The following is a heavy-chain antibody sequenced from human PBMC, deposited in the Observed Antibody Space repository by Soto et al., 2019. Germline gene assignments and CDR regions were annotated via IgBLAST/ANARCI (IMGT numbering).Heavy chain of an antibody. Sequence: PQTCSVTCTVSGGTISRCCYFVCWIRQHPGKGLEWIGYIYYSGSTYYNPSLKSRVTISVDTSKNQFSLKLSSVTAADTAVYYCARDGFFTFCSDYQDLIAFPARRSSDL. D-gene: IGHD6-25*01. J-gene: IGHJ2*01. CDR1: GGTISRCCYF. V-gene: IGHV4-30-4*01. CDR2: IYYSGST. CDR3: ARDGFFTFCSDYQDLIAFPARRSSDL.